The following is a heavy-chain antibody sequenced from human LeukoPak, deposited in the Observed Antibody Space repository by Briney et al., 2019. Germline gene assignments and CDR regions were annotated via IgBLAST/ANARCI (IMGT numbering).Heavy chain of an antibody. CDR3: ARITMVRSMDV. CDR1: GFIFSRYE. J-gene: IGHJ6*02. Sequence: GGSLRLSCAASGFIFSRYEMNWVRQAPGKGLGWVSYISSSGSTILYADSVKGRFTISRDDARSSLYLQMNSLRAEDTAVYYCARITMVRSMDVWGQGTTVTVSS. D-gene: IGHD3-10*01. CDR2: ISSSGSTI. V-gene: IGHV3-48*03.